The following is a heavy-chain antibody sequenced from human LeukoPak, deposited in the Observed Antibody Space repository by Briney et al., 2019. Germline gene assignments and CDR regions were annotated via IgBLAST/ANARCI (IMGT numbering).Heavy chain of an antibody. CDR3: ARHGLLWFGESTNFDY. CDR2: IYYSGST. Sequence: PSETLSLTCTVSGGSISSSSYYWGWIRQPPGKGLEWIGSIYYSGSTYYNPSPKSRVTISVDTSKNQFSLKLSSVTAADTAVYYCARHGLLWFGESTNFDYWGQGTLVTVSS. D-gene: IGHD3-10*01. V-gene: IGHV4-39*01. CDR1: GGSISSSSYY. J-gene: IGHJ4*02.